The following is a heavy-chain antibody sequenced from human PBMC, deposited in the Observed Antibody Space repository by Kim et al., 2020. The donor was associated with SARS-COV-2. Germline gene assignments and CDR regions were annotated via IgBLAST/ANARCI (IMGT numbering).Heavy chain of an antibody. Sequence: ASVKVSCKASGYTFTSYYMHWVRQAPGQGLEWMGIINPSGGSTSYAQKFQGRVTMTRDTSTSTVYMELSSLRSEDTAVYYCAREALHYYDSSGYYGNWFDPWGQGTLVTVSS. CDR2: INPSGGST. J-gene: IGHJ5*02. CDR1: GYTFTSYY. CDR3: AREALHYYDSSGYYGNWFDP. V-gene: IGHV1-46*01. D-gene: IGHD3-22*01.